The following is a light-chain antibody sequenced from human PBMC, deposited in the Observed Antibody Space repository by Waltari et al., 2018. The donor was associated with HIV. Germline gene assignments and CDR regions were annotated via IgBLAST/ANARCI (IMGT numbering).Light chain of an antibody. J-gene: IGKJ1*01. Sequence: EIVLTQSPATLSLSPGERATLSCRASESVSSYLAWYQQKPGQAPRLLIYDASNRATGISARFSGSGSGTDFTLTISSLEPEDFAVYYCQQRSNWPRTFGQGTNVEIK. CDR3: QQRSNWPRT. V-gene: IGKV3-11*01. CDR2: DAS. CDR1: ESVSSY.